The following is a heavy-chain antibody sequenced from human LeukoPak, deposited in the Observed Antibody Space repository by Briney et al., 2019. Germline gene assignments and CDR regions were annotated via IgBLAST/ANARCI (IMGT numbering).Heavy chain of an antibody. CDR3: AREILAPGKTHDY. CDR1: GFTFSNYW. CDR2: INDDGSAT. Sequence: GGTLRLSCAASGFTFSNYWMHWVRQVPGKGLVWVSRINDDGSATFYADSVKGRFTISRDNAKNTLFLQINSLRAEDTAVYYCAREILAPGKTHDYWGQGTLVTVSS. V-gene: IGHV3-74*01. J-gene: IGHJ4*02.